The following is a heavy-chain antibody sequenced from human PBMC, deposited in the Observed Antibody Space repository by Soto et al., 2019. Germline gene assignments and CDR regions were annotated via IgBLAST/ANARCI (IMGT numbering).Heavy chain of an antibody. Sequence: SETLSLTCTVSGGSISDYYWAWIRLPPGKGLEWIGYMNHSWGPHYNPSLKSRVTISIDRSKNQSSLKLSSVTAADTAVYYCARVPDYWGQGILVTVSS. CDR2: MNHSWGP. CDR1: GGSISDYY. V-gene: IGHV4-59*12. D-gene: IGHD2-2*01. J-gene: IGHJ4*02. CDR3: ARVPDY.